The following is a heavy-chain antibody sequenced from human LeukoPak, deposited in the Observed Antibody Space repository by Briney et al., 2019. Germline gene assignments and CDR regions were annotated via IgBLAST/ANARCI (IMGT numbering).Heavy chain of an antibody. J-gene: IGHJ4*02. CDR1: GYTFTGYY. D-gene: IGHD3-3*01. V-gene: IGHV1-2*02. CDR3: ARIPRSLTIFGVVLID. CDR2: INPNSGGT. Sequence: GASVKVSCKASGYTFTGYYMHWVRQAPGQGLEWMGWINPNSGGTNYAQKFQGRVTMTRDTSISTAYMELSRLRSDDTAVYYCARIPRSLTIFGVVLIDWGQGTLVTVSS.